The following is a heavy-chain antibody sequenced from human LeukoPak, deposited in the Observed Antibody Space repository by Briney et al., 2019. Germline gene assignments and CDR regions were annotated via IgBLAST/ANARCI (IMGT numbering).Heavy chain of an antibody. Sequence: SVKVSCKASGGTFSSYAISWVRQAPGQGLEWMGRIIPILGIANYAQKFQGRVTITADKSTSTAYMELSSLRSEDTAVYYCARSPISPSEYFDYWGQGTLVTVSS. CDR2: IIPILGIA. V-gene: IGHV1-69*04. CDR1: GGTFSSYA. D-gene: IGHD1-14*01. CDR3: ARSPISPSEYFDY. J-gene: IGHJ4*02.